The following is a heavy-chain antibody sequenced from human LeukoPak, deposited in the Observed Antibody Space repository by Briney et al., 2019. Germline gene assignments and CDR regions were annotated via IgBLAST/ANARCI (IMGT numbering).Heavy chain of an antibody. V-gene: IGHV4-34*01. J-gene: IGHJ5*02. D-gene: IGHD6-13*01. CDR1: GASFSGYS. Sequence: SGTLSLTCAVYGASFSGYSWSWIRQPPGKGLEWIGEINHSGSTNYNPSLKSRVTISVDTSKNQFSLKLSSVTAADTAVYYCARQDSSSPFDPWGQGTLVTVSS. CDR3: ARQDSSSPFDP. CDR2: INHSGST.